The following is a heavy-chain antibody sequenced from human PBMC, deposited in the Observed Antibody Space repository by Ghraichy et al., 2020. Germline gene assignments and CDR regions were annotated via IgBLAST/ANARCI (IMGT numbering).Heavy chain of an antibody. D-gene: IGHD2/OR15-2a*01. CDR2: ISAYNGNT. CDR1: GYTFTNHG. CDR3: ANDRVSEYCNGASCLLDF. V-gene: IGHV1-18*01. J-gene: IGHJ4*02. Sequence: SVKVSCKASGYTFTNHGITWVRQAPGQGLEWMGWISAYNGNTNHAQKFQGRLTMTTDTSTSIAYMELRSLKTDDTAVYYCANDRVSEYCNGASCLLDFWGQGTLVTVSP.